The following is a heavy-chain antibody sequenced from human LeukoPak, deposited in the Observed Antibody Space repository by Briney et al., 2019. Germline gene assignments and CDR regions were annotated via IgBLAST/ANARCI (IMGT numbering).Heavy chain of an antibody. J-gene: IGHJ3*02. CDR2: ISGSGGST. V-gene: IGHV3-23*01. CDR1: GFTFSSHA. CDR3: RGATASGDGFDI. Sequence: GGSLRLSCAASGFTFSSHAMSWVRQAPGKGLEWVSAISGSGGSTYYADSVKGRFTISRDNSKNTLYLQMSSLRAEDTAVYYCRGATASGDGFDIWGQGTMVTVSS. D-gene: IGHD3-3*01.